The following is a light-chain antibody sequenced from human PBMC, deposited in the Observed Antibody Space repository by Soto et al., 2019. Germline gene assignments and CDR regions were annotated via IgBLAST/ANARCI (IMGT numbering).Light chain of an antibody. CDR2: DVS. CDR1: RSDVGGYNY. CDR3: SSYTSSSTLV. Sequence: QSALTKPASVSGSPGQSITISCTGTRSDVGGYNYVSWYQQPPGKAPQLMIYDVSNRPSGVSIRFSGSKSGNTASLTISGLQAEDEADYYCSSYTSSSTLVFGGGTKLTVL. J-gene: IGLJ3*02. V-gene: IGLV2-14*01.